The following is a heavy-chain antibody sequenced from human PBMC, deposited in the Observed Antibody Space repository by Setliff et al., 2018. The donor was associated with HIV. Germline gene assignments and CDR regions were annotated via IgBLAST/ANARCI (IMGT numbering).Heavy chain of an antibody. V-gene: IGHV3-30*01. CDR2: ISYDGSNK. Sequence: GGSLRLSCAASGFTFSSYAMHWVRQAPGKGLEWVAVISYDGSNKYYADSVKGRFTISRGNSKNTLYLRMNSLRAEDTAVYYCARSVIGYYYYGMDVWGQGTLVTVSS. CDR3: ARSVIGYYYYGMDV. J-gene: IGHJ6*02. D-gene: IGHD3-10*01. CDR1: GFTFSSYA.